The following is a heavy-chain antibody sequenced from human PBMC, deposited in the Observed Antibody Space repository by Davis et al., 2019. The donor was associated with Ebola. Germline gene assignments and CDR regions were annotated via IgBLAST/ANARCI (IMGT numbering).Heavy chain of an antibody. Sequence: AASVKVSCKASGGAFSSYGINWVRQAPGQGLEWMGWINTKTGNPTYAQGFTGRFVFSLDTSVSTAYLQISSLKAEDTAVYYCARDRDSSGYSSSIDYWGQGTLVTVSS. CDR3: ARDRDSSGYSSSIDY. D-gene: IGHD3-22*01. CDR1: GGAFSSYG. V-gene: IGHV7-4-1*02. J-gene: IGHJ4*02. CDR2: INTKTGNP.